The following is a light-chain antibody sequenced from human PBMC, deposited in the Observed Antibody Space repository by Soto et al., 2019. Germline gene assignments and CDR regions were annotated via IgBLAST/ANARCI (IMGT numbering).Light chain of an antibody. Sequence: EIVLTQSPGTLSLSPWVRATLSFRASQSVSSYLGWYQQKPGQAPRLLIYDASNRATGIPARFSGSGSATELTLTISSLEPEDFALYRSQQRETFGQGTKVDIK. CDR2: DAS. CDR3: QQRET. V-gene: IGKV3-11*01. CDR1: QSVSSY. J-gene: IGKJ1*01.